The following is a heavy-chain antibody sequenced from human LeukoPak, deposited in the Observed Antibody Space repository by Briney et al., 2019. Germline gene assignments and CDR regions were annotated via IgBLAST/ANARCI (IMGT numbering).Heavy chain of an antibody. J-gene: IGHJ4*02. CDR2: IFPILGIT. V-gene: IGHV1-69*02. D-gene: IGHD3-10*01. CDR1: AGTFSSYT. CDR3: ARGRFTMVRGVIIADFDY. Sequence: GSSVKLSFKASAGTFSSYTFCRVRQAPGPGLEWMGRIFPILGITNIAHTVPGRGTITADKSTSTAYMELSSLRSEDTAVYYCARGRFTMVRGVIIADFDYWGQGTLVTVSS.